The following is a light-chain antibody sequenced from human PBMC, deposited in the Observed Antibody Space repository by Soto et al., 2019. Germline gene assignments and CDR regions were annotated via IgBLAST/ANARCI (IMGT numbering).Light chain of an antibody. V-gene: IGLV2-14*01. CDR1: SSDIGAFNY. CDR2: GVT. J-gene: IGLJ1*01. CDR3: SSYTTAYFYV. Sequence: QSALTQPASVSGSPGQSITISCTGSSSDIGAFNYVSWYQQHPGKAPKLIIHGVTNRPSGLSNRFSGSKSDYTASLTISGLRAEDEADYYCSSYTTAYFYVFGTGTKVTVL.